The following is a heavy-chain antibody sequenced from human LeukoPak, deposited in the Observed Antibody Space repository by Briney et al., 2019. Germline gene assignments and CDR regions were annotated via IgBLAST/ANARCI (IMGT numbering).Heavy chain of an antibody. Sequence: SETLSLTCAVYGGSFSGYYWSWIRQPPGKGLEWIGEINHSGSTNYNPSLKSRVTISVDTSKNQFSLKLSSVTAADTAVYYCARGRSGYCSSTSCRRNWFDPRGQGTLATVSS. D-gene: IGHD2-2*01. V-gene: IGHV4-34*01. CDR3: ARGRSGYCSSTSCRRNWFDP. CDR2: INHSGST. CDR1: GGSFSGYY. J-gene: IGHJ5*02.